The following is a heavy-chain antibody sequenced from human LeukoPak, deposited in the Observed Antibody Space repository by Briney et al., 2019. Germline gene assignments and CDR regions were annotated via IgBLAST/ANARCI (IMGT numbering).Heavy chain of an antibody. CDR3: ARDLLYSSSSLTFDY. V-gene: IGHV1-69*04. CDR1: GGTFSSYT. Sequence: SVKVSCXASGGTFSSYTISWVRQAPGQGLEWMGRIIPILGIANYAQKCQGRGTITADKSTSTDYMELSSLRSEDTAVYYCARDLLYSSSSLTFDYWGQGTLVTVSS. D-gene: IGHD6-6*01. J-gene: IGHJ4*02. CDR2: IIPILGIA.